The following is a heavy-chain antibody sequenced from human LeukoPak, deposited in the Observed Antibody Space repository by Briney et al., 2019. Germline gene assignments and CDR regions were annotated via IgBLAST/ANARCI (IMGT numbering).Heavy chain of an antibody. CDR2: IKEDGSER. CDR1: GITFSTYW. D-gene: IGHD6-19*01. V-gene: IGHV3-7*03. Sequence: PGGSLRLSCAASGITFSTYWMTWVRQAPGKGLEWVANIKEDGSERYYVDSVKGRFTISRDNAKNSLYLQMNSLRAEDTAVYYCTRDKASSGRPAIFDYRGQGTLVTVSS. CDR3: TRDKASSGRPAIFDY. J-gene: IGHJ4*02.